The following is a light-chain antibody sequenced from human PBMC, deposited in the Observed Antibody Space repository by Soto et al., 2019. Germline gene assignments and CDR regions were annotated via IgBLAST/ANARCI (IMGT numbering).Light chain of an antibody. J-gene: IGKJ1*01. Sequence: EIVMTQSPATLSVSPGERATLSCRASQSVSSNLAWFQQKPGQAPRLLIYGASTRDTGIPARFSGSGSGTEFTLTISSLQSEDFAVYHCQQYNKWHPTFGQGTKV. CDR3: QQYNKWHPT. V-gene: IGKV3-15*01. CDR1: QSVSSN. CDR2: GAS.